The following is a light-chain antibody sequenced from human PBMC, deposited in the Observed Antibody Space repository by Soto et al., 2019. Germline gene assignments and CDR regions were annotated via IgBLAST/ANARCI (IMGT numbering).Light chain of an antibody. Sequence: QSVLTQPASVSESPGQSITISCTGTSSDVGGYNSVSWYQQHPGKAPKLMIYGVSNRPSGISNRFSGSKSGNTASLTISGLQTEDEADYYCSSFISSTTLALCVFGTGTKLTVL. CDR3: SSFISSTTLALCV. CDR1: SSDVGGYNS. V-gene: IGLV2-14*03. J-gene: IGLJ1*01. CDR2: GVS.